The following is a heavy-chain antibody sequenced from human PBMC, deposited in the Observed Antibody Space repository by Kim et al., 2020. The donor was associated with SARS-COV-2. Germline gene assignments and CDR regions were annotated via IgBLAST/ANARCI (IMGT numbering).Heavy chain of an antibody. D-gene: IGHD3-10*01. CDR2: ISGSGGST. V-gene: IGHV3-23*01. CDR1: GFTFSSYA. CDR3: AISFPPYYYGSGSYPY. J-gene: IGHJ4*02. Sequence: GGSLRLSCAASGFTFSSYAMSWVRQAPGKGLEWVSAISGSGGSTYYADSVKGRFTISRDNSKNTLYLQMNSLRAEDTAVYYCAISFPPYYYGSGSYPYWGQGTLVTVSS.